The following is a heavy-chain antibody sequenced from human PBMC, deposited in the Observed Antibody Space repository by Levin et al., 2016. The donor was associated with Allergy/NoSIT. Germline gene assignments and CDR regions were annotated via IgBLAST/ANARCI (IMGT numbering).Heavy chain of an antibody. CDR2: ASTDGGVN. V-gene: IGHV3-30*03. J-gene: IGHJ6*02. CDR3: ARPYSSSWPPSAMDV. Sequence: GGSLRLSCAASGFSLSAYGIHWVRLAPGKGLEWVAVASTDGGVNFYADSVKGRFTVSRDNSKNTVYLQMNSLRAEDTAVYYCARPYSSSWPPSAMDVWGQGTTVTVSS. D-gene: IGHD6-13*01. CDR1: GFSLSAYG.